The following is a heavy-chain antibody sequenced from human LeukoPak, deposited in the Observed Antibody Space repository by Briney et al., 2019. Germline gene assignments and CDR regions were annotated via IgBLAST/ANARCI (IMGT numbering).Heavy chain of an antibody. CDR1: GYTFTGYY. J-gene: IGHJ4*02. CDR2: INPNSGGT. D-gene: IGHD2-2*01. CDR3: ARAYCSSTSCYGPDDY. Sequence: ASVKVPCKASGYTFTGYYMHWVRQAPGQGLEWMGWINPNSGGTNYAQKFQGRVTMTRDTSISTAYMELSRLRSDDTAVYYCARAYCSSTSCYGPDDYWGQGTLVTVSS. V-gene: IGHV1-2*02.